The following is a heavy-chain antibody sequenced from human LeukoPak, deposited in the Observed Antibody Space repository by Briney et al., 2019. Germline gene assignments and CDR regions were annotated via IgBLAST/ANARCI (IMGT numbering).Heavy chain of an antibody. CDR2: IYYRGNT. J-gene: IGHJ4*02. CDR1: GDSISSYNYF. Sequence: PSETLSLTCAVSGDSISSYNYFWGWIRQPPGKGLEWVGSIYYRGNTYYNPSLKSRVTLSADTSKNQFSLKVTSVTAADTAVYYCARASSGYYWDFDYWGQGALVTVSS. CDR3: ARASSGYYWDFDY. V-gene: IGHV4-39*01. D-gene: IGHD3-22*01.